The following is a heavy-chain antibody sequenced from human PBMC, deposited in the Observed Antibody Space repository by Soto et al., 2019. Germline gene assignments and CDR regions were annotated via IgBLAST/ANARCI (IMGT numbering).Heavy chain of an antibody. V-gene: IGHV1-3*01. J-gene: IGHJ6*02. Sequence: ASVKVSCKASGYTFTSYAMHWVRQAPGQRLEWMGWINAGNGNTKYSQKFQGRVTITRDTSASTAYMELSSLRSEDTAVYYCARDRLWELLPGYYYGMDVWGQGTTVTVSS. D-gene: IGHD1-26*01. CDR1: GYTFTSYA. CDR3: ARDRLWELLPGYYYGMDV. CDR2: INAGNGNT.